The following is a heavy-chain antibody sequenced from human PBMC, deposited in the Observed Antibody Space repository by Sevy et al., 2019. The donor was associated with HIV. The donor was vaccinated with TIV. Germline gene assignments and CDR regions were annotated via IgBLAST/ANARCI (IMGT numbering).Heavy chain of an antibody. D-gene: IGHD2-2*03. Sequence: GGSLRLSCAGSGFIFSTYAMTWVRQAPGKGLEWVSSIGGSGGSTYYADSVKSRFTISRDNSNNMIDLEMNSLRAEDTAVYYCAKENRDGFQWGQGTLVTVSS. V-gene: IGHV3-23*01. J-gene: IGHJ4*02. CDR3: AKENRDGFQ. CDR1: GFIFSTYA. CDR2: IGGSGGST.